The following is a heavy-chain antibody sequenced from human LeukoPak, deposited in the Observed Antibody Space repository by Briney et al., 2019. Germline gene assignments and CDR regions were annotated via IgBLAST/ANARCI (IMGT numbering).Heavy chain of an antibody. J-gene: IGHJ6*02. CDR3: ARGAVAGTWDYYYYGMDV. Sequence: TGGSLRLSCAASGFTFSSYWMSWVRQAPGKGLEWVANIKQGGSEKYYVDSVKGRFTISRDNAKNSLYLQMNSLRAEDTAVYYCARGAVAGTWDYYYYGMDVWGQGTTVTVSS. D-gene: IGHD6-19*01. CDR1: GFTFSSYW. V-gene: IGHV3-7*03. CDR2: IKQGGSEK.